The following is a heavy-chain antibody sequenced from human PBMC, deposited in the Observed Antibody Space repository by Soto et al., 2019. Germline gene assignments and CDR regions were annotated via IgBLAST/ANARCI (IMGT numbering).Heavy chain of an antibody. CDR2: VYYSGTT. D-gene: IGHD3-16*01. Sequence: QLQLQESGPGLVKPSETLPLTCTVSGGSVSSSDYYWGWIRQPPGKELEWIGAVYYSGTTYYMPSLKSRVTISVDTSKNHFSLNLRSVTAADTAVYYCARQTGGFGYYFDYWGQGALVTVSS. CDR3: ARQTGGFGYYFDY. J-gene: IGHJ4*02. V-gene: IGHV4-39*01. CDR1: GGSVSSSDYY.